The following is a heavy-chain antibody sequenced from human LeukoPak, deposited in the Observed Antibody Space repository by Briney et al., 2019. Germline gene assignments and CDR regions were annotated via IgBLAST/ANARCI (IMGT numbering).Heavy chain of an antibody. Sequence: SETLSLTCAVYGGSSSGYYWSWIRQPPGKGLEWIGYIYYSGSTNYNPSLKSRVTISVDTSKNQFSLKLSSVTAADTAVYYCARVADYYDSSGYYFGAFDIWGQGTMVTVSS. CDR3: ARVADYYDSSGYYFGAFDI. CDR1: GGSSSGYY. V-gene: IGHV4-59*01. D-gene: IGHD3-22*01. CDR2: IYYSGST. J-gene: IGHJ3*02.